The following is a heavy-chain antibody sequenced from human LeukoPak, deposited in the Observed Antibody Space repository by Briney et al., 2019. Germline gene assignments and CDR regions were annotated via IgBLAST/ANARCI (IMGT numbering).Heavy chain of an antibody. V-gene: IGHV1-8*01. D-gene: IGHD1-26*01. CDR1: GYTFTSYD. Sequence: ASVKVSCKASGYTFTSYDINWARQAPGQGLEWMGWMNPNSGNTGYAQKFQGRVTMTRNTSISTAYMELSSLRSEDTTVYYCAIGGLYSGSYYNFDYWGQGTLVTVSS. J-gene: IGHJ4*02. CDR3: AIGGLYSGSYYNFDY. CDR2: MNPNSGNT.